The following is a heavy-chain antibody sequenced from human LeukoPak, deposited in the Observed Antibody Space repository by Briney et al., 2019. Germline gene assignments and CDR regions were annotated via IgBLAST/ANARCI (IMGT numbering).Heavy chain of an antibody. D-gene: IGHD5-18*01. CDR3: ATRSRGYSYGGFDY. V-gene: IGHV3-20*04. J-gene: IGHJ4*02. CDR2: INWNGGAT. CDR1: GFTFDDYG. Sequence: GGSLRLSCAASGFTFDDYGMSWVRQAPGKGLEWVSGINWNGGATGYADSVKGRFTTSRDNAKNSLFLQMNSLRAEDTALYYCATRSRGYSYGGFDYWGQGTLVTVSS.